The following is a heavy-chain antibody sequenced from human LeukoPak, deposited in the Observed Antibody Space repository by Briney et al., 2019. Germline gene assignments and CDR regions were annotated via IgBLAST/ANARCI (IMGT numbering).Heavy chain of an antibody. CDR2: IYPSDSDT. CDR3: ARRPYSSTWYYFDY. J-gene: IGHJ4*02. Sequence: GESLKISCKGSGYSFTNYWIGWVRQMPGKGLEWMGIIYPSDSDTRYSPSFQGQVTISADKSINTAYLQWSSLEASDAAMYYCARRPYSSTWYYFDYWGQGTLVTVPS. D-gene: IGHD6-13*01. CDR1: GYSFTNYW. V-gene: IGHV5-51*01.